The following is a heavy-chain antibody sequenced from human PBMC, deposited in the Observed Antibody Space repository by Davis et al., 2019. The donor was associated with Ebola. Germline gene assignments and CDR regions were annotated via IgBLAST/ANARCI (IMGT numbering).Heavy chain of an antibody. J-gene: IGHJ5*01. CDR1: SYTFTSYG. V-gene: IGHV1-18*01. Sequence: VKVSCKASSYTFTSYGISWVRQAPGQGLEWMGWISAYNGNTNYAQKLQGRVTMTTDTSRSTAYMELRSLRSDDTAVYYCAREAGATTRIYDSWGQGTLVAVSS. CDR3: AREAGATTRIYDS. D-gene: IGHD1-26*01. CDR2: ISAYNGNT.